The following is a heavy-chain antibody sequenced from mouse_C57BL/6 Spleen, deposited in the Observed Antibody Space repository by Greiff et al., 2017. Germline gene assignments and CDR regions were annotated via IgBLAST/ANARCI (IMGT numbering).Heavy chain of an antibody. CDR1: GFTFSDYG. V-gene: IGHV5-17*01. D-gene: IGHD1-1*01. J-gene: IGHJ1*03. CDR2: ISSGSSTI. CDR3: ARPFTTVVALWYFDV. Sequence: EVMLVESGGGLVKPGGSLTLSCAASGFTFSDYGMHWVRQAPEKGLEWVAYISSGSSTIYYADTVKGRFTISRDNAKNTLFLQMTSLRSEDTAMYYCARPFTTVVALWYFDVWGTGTTVTVSS.